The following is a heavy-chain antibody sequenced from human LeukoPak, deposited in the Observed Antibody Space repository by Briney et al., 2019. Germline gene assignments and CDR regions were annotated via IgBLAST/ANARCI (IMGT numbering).Heavy chain of an antibody. CDR2: IYYSGST. Sequence: PSETLSLTCTVSGVSISSSNYYWGWIRQPPGEGLEWIGSIYYSGSTYYNPPLKSRVTISEDTSKNQFSLRLSSVTAADTAVYYCARGFDFWSGYPSYYYYYMDVWGKGTTVTVSS. D-gene: IGHD3-3*01. CDR1: GVSISSSNYY. J-gene: IGHJ6*03. V-gene: IGHV4-39*07. CDR3: ARGFDFWSGYPSYYYYYMDV.